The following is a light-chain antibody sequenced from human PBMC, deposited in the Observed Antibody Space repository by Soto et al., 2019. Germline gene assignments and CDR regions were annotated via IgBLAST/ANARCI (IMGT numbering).Light chain of an antibody. J-gene: IGKJ1*01. Sequence: ETVMTQSPDTLSVSPGEGATLSCRASQSVKSNLAWYQQKTGQGPRLLIYGASTRATGIPARFSGSGSGTEFTLTISSLQSEDFAIYCCQQYNDWPRTFGQGTKVEIK. CDR1: QSVKSN. V-gene: IGKV3-15*01. CDR3: QQYNDWPRT. CDR2: GAS.